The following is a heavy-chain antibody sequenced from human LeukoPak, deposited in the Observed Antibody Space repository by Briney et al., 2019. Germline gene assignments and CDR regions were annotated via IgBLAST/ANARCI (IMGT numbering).Heavy chain of an antibody. CDR3: ARGVAAAGSNAFDI. V-gene: IGHV3-48*01. CDR1: GFTFSSYS. J-gene: IGHJ3*02. D-gene: IGHD6-13*01. Sequence: QSGGSLRLSCAASGFTFSSYSMNWVRQAPGKGLEWVSYISSSSSTIYHADSVKGRFTISRDNAKNSLYLQMNSLRAEDTAVYYCARGVAAAGSNAFDIWGQGTMVTVSS. CDR2: ISSSSSTI.